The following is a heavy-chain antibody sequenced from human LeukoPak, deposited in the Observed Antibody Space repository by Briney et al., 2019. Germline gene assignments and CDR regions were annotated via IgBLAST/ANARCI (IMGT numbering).Heavy chain of an antibody. J-gene: IGHJ4*02. CDR2: ITSTSSNI. D-gene: IGHD7-27*01. Sequence: GGSLRLSCAASGFXSSTYSLNWVRQAPGKGLEWVSYITSTSSNIYYADSVKGRFTVSRDNAKNSLYLQMDSLRDEDTAVYYCARDSNWSFDYWGQGTLVTVSS. V-gene: IGHV3-48*02. CDR1: GFXSSTYS. CDR3: ARDSNWSFDY.